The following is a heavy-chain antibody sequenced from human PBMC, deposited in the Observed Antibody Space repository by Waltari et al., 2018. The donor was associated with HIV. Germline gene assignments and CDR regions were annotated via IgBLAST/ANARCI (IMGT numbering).Heavy chain of an antibody. CDR3: SREGYGGNPANNFDF. CDR2: VNHSGNI. CDR1: GGSFSGYY. V-gene: IGHV4-34*01. Sequence: QVHLQQSGAGLLKPSETLSLTCTVSGGSFSGYYWSWIRQPPGPGLEWIGEVNHSGNINYNPSLKSRLIISVDTSKRQFSLRLKSVTAADMAVYYCSREGYGGNPANNFDFWGQGTLVSVSS. J-gene: IGHJ4*02. D-gene: IGHD2-15*01.